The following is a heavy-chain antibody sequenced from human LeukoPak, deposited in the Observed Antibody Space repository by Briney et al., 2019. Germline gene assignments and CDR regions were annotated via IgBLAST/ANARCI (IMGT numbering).Heavy chain of an antibody. CDR1: GGSISSGGCS. D-gene: IGHD5-12*01. Sequence: SQTLSLTCAGSGGSISSGGCSGRWIRQPPGKGLEWIGYIYHSGSTYYNPSLKSRVTISVDRSKNQFSLKLSSVTAADTAVYYCARGWDDSGYDSHFDYWGQGTLVTVSS. J-gene: IGHJ4*02. V-gene: IGHV4-30-2*01. CDR2: IYHSGST. CDR3: ARGWDDSGYDSHFDY.